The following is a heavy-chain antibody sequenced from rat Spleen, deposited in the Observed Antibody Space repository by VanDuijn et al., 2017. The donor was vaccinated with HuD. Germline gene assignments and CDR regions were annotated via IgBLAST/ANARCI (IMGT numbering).Heavy chain of an antibody. CDR3: TRDRILRSTGFDY. J-gene: IGHJ2*01. D-gene: IGHD1-6*01. CDR1: GFILNDYY. V-gene: IGHV5-29*01. Sequence: EVQLVESDGGLVQPGRSLKLSCAASGFILNDYYMAWVRQAPTKGLEWVATINYDGSSTYYRDSVKGRFTISRDKAESTLYLQMDSLRSEDTATYYCTRDRILRSTGFDYWGQGVMVTVSS. CDR2: INYDGSST.